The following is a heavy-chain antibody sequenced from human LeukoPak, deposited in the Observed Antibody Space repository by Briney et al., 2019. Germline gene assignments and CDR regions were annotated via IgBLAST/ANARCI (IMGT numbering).Heavy chain of an antibody. CDR2: IWYDGSNK. CDR1: GFTFSSYV. D-gene: IGHD6-6*01. CDR3: AKGGRSSSSGYYYYYMDV. Sequence: PGGSLRLSCAASGFTFSSYVMHWGRQAPGKGLEWVAVIWYDGSNKYYADSVKGRFTISRDNSKNTLYLQMNSLRAEDTAVYYCAKGGRSSSSGYYYYYMDVWGKGTTVTVSS. J-gene: IGHJ6*03. V-gene: IGHV3-33*06.